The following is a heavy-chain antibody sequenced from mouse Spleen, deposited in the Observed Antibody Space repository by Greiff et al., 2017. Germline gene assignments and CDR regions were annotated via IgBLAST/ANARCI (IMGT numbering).Heavy chain of an antibody. V-gene: IGHV1-54*01. CDR2: INPGSGGT. CDR1: GYAFTNYL. D-gene: IGHD2-3*01. CDR3: ARPLDGYSWYFDV. J-gene: IGHJ1*01. Sequence: QVQLQQSGAELVRPGTSVKVSCKASGYAFTNYLIEWVKQRPGQGLEWIGVINPGSGGTNYNEKFKGKATLTADKSSSTAYMQLSSLTSEDSAVYFCARPLDGYSWYFDVWGAGTTVTVSS.